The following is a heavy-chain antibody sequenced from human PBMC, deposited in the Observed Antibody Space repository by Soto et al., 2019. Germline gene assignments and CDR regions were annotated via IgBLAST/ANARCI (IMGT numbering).Heavy chain of an antibody. Sequence: GGSLRLSCAASGFTFSDSYMTWIRQAPGKGVEYISYISGSGSDIAYADPVKGRFTVSRDNAQNSLFLQLNSLRAEDSAVYYCTRDPRLSDYWGQGTLVTVSS. CDR2: ISGSGSDI. CDR1: GFTFSDSY. V-gene: IGHV3-11*01. J-gene: IGHJ4*02. CDR3: TRDPRLSDY.